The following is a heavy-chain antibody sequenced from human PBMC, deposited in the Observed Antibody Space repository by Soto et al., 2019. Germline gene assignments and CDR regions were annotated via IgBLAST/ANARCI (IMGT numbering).Heavy chain of an antibody. J-gene: IGHJ5*02. Sequence: SETLSLTCTVSGGSVSSGSYYWTWIRQPPGKGLEWLGYIYYSGTTNYNPPLKSRITISVDTSGNQFSLKLTSVTAADTAVYYCARWGPRWFDPWGQGILVTAPQ. D-gene: IGHD3-16*01. CDR1: GGSVSSGSYY. CDR3: ARWGPRWFDP. CDR2: IYYSGTT. V-gene: IGHV4-61*01.